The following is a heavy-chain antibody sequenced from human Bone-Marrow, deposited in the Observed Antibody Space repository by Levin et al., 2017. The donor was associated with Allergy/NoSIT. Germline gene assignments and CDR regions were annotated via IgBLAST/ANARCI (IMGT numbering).Heavy chain of an antibody. Sequence: GGSLRLSCTASGFTFSFYGFHWVRQAPGKGLEWVAVISHDGSMKKFADSVKGRFSISRDTSKSSVYLQMNSLRPEDTAVYYCAKDRYNSISGGNSWVDFWGQGTLVAVSS. CDR1: GFTFSFYG. D-gene: IGHD4-23*01. CDR2: ISHDGSMK. CDR3: AKDRYNSISGGNSWVDF. V-gene: IGHV3-30*18. J-gene: IGHJ4*02.